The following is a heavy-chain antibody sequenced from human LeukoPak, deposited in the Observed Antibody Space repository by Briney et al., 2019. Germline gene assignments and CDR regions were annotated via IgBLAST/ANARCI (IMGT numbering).Heavy chain of an antibody. CDR1: GFTLNSPD. CDR2: IKSDGSRE. CDR3: GNFDH. Sequence: PGRSLTLSCAVSGFTLNSPDIHWVRQAPGKGLEWVATIKSDGSREYFADSVKGRFTISRDNYRNIVDLQMNSFRAEDTAVYYCGNFDHWGQGTLVAVSS. J-gene: IGHJ4*02. V-gene: IGHV3-33*01.